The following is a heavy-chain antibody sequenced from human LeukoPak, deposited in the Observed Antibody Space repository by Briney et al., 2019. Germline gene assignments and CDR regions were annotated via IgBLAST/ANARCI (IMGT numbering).Heavy chain of an antibody. CDR2: INFDGSTT. D-gene: IGHD2-21*01. CDR3: ARDGSYIDY. CDR1: GFTFSSYW. J-gene: IGHJ4*02. V-gene: IGHV3-74*01. Sequence: GGSLRLSCAASGFTFSSYWMHWVRQPPGKGLEWVSHINFDGSTTIYADSVKGRFTISRDNAKNTLSLQINSLRVEDTAVYYCARDGSYIDYWGQGTLVTVSS.